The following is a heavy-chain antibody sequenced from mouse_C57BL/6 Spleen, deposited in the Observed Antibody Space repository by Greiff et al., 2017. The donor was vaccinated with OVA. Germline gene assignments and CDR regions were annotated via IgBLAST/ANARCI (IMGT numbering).Heavy chain of an antibody. CDR2: IHPNSGST. CDR3: ARSDTTVVADLVDY. V-gene: IGHV1-64*01. J-gene: IGHJ2*01. D-gene: IGHD1-1*01. Sequence: QVQLQQPGAELVKPGASVKLSCKASGYTFTSYWMHWVKQRPGQGLEWIGMIHPNSGSTNYNEKFKSKATLTVDKSSSTAYMQLSSLTSEDSAVYYCARSDTTVVADLVDYWGQGTTLTVSS. CDR1: GYTFTSYW.